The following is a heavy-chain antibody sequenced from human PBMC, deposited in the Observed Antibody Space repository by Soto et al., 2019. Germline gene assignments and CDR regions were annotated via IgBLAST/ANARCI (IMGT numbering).Heavy chain of an antibody. CDR2: IRSKAYGGTT. V-gene: IGHV3-49*04. J-gene: IGHJ4*02. CDR1: GFTFGDYA. D-gene: IGHD2-8*01. Sequence: PVGSLRLSCTASGFTFGDYAMSWVRQAPGKGLEWVGFIRSKAYGGTTEYAASVKGRFTISRDESKSIAYLQMNSLKTEDTAVYYCTAGKLYPSLDFDYWGQGTLVTVSS. CDR3: TAGKLYPSLDFDY.